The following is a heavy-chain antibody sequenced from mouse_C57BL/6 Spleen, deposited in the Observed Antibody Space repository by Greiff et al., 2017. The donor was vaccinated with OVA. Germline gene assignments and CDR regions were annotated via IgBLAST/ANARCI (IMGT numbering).Heavy chain of an antibody. CDR1: GYTFTDYY. V-gene: IGHV1-26*01. Sequence: EVQLHQSGPELVKPGASVKISCKASGYTFTDYYMNWVKQSHGKSLEWIGDINPNNGGTNYNQKFKGKATLTVDKSSSTAYMELRSLTSEDSAVYYCARSRGYGSGFAYWGPGTLVTVSA. D-gene: IGHD1-1*01. J-gene: IGHJ3*01. CDR3: ARSRGYGSGFAY. CDR2: INPNNGGT.